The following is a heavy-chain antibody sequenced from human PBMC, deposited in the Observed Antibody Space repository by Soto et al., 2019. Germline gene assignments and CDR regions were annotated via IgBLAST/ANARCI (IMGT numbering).Heavy chain of an antibody. D-gene: IGHD2-15*01. CDR1: GGSISSGCYS. Sequence: HLQLPQSGSGLVKPSQPLSLTCAVPGGSISSGCYSWSWIRQPPGKGQELIGYIYHSGSTDYNQSLRSRITIAVDSSKTKCSLQMSHGTAACTAVYYGARRQVVDAQHWGQGTLVTVSS. J-gene: IGHJ4*02. CDR3: ARRQVVDAQH. CDR2: IYHSGST. V-gene: IGHV4-30-2*01.